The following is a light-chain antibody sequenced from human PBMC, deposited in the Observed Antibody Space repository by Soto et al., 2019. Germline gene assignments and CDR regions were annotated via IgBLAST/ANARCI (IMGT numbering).Light chain of an antibody. CDR1: QSISSW. V-gene: IGKV1-5*01. CDR2: DAS. CDR3: QQYNSSPYT. Sequence: DIQMTQSPSTLSASVGDRVTITCRASQSISSWLAWYQQKPGKAPKLLIYDASSLESGVPSRFSGSGSGTEFTLTISSLQPDAFATYYCQQYNSSPYTFGQGTKLEIK. J-gene: IGKJ2*01.